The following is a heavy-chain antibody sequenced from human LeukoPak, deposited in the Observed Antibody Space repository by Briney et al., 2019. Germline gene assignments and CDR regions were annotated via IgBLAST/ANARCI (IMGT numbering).Heavy chain of an antibody. Sequence: GGSLRLSCAAAGFTFSSYTMNWVRQAPGKGLEWASSIAGSSGYISYADSVKGRFTISRDNAKKSLYLQMTSLTAEDTAVYYCARDRGAYCGGDCYLGFDYWGRGTLVTVSS. CDR1: GFTFSSYT. V-gene: IGHV3-21*01. CDR3: ARDRGAYCGGDCYLGFDY. CDR2: IAGSSGYI. D-gene: IGHD2-21*02. J-gene: IGHJ4*01.